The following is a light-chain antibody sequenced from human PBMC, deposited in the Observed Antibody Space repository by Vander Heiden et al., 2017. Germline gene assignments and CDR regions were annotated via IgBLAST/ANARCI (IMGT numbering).Light chain of an antibody. CDR2: DAS. J-gene: IGKJ1*01. V-gene: IGKV1-13*02. CDR3: QQFNSYWT. CDR1: QGISSA. Sequence: AIQLTQSPSSLSASVGDRVTITRRASQGISSALAWYQQKPGKAPKLLVYDASSLESGVPSRFSGRGSGTDFTLTISSLQPDDFATYYCQQFNSYWTFGQGTKVEIK.